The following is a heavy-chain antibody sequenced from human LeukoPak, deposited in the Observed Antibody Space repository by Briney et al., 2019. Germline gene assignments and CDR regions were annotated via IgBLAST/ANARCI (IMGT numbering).Heavy chain of an antibody. CDR1: GXTFSSFA. V-gene: IGHV3-23*01. Sequence: GGSLRLSCTASGXTFSSFAMTWVRQAPGKGLEWVWTICCNGDTTYNAVLEKGRLIIFRNNSKNSVYLQMTGLRAETTAVYCCGKNGARAVDYFQHWGQGTLVTVSS. D-gene: IGHD6-19*01. CDR2: ICCNGDTT. J-gene: IGHJ1*01. CDR3: GKNGARAVDYFQH.